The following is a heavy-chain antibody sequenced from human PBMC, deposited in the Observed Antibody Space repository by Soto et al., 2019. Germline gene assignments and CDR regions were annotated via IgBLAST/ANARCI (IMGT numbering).Heavy chain of an antibody. V-gene: IGHV1-69*08. J-gene: IGHJ4*02. Sequence: QVQLVQSGAEVKKPGSSVKVSCKASGGTFSSYTISWVRQAPGQGLEWMGRIIPILGIANYAQKFQGRVTITADKSTSTAYMERSSLRSEDPAVFYCARDEGGGDYGGQGTLVTVSS. CDR3: ARDEGGGDY. D-gene: IGHD3-16*01. CDR1: GGTFSSYT. CDR2: IIPILGIA.